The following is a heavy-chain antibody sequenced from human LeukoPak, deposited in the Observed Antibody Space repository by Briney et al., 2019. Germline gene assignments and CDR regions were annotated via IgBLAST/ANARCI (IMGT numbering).Heavy chain of an antibody. CDR1: DDSITMYY. CDR3: ARGRVSSSTWYGTHYYYFYMDV. D-gene: IGHD2-15*01. V-gene: IGHV4-59*01. Sequence: SETLSLTCSVSDDSITMYYWTWIRQPPGKGLEWIGYVDHTGSTNFNPSLNGRVSISSDTTKSLFSLRLRSVTAADTAVYFCARGRVSSSTWYGTHYYYFYMDVWGKGTTVTVSS. J-gene: IGHJ6*03. CDR2: VDHTGST.